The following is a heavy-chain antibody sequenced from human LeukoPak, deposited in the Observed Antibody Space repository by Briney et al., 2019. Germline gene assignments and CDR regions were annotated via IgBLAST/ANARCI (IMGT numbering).Heavy chain of an antibody. CDR3: ARGHNSAWYGLDY. CDR1: GYTFTAYY. CDR2: ISPDSGGT. V-gene: IGHV1-2*02. J-gene: IGHJ4*02. Sequence: GASVKVSCKASGYTFTAYYVHWVRQAPGQGLQWLGWISPDSGGTNFAQKFQGRVTMTRDTSISTAYMELSSLTSDDTAVYYCARGHNSAWYGLDYWGQGTLVTVSS. D-gene: IGHD6-19*01.